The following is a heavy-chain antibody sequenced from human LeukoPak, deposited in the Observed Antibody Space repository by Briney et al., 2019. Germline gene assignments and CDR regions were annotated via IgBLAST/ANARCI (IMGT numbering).Heavy chain of an antibody. V-gene: IGHV3-74*01. J-gene: IGHJ6*02. CDR2: INNDGSGT. Sequence: TGGPLRLSCAASAFTFRDYWIHWVRQAPGKGLVWVSCINNDGSGTTYADSVKGRFTVSRDNAKNTVSLQMNSLRVEDTAVYYCVRGGWKHAMDVWGRGTTVTVSS. D-gene: IGHD2-15*01. CDR1: AFTFRDYW. CDR3: VRGGWKHAMDV.